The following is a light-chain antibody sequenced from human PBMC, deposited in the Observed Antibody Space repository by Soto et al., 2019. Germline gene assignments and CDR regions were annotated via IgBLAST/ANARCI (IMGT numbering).Light chain of an antibody. V-gene: IGKV1-6*01. J-gene: IGKJ1*01. CDR1: ESIRIH. CDR2: AAS. Sequence: IQMTQSPSSLSASIGDRVYISCRASESIRIHLNWYQQKPGKDPRLLIYAASNLQSGVPPRFSGSGSGTDFTLAISSLQPEDSATYYCLQDINYPWTFGQGTKVDI. CDR3: LQDINYPWT.